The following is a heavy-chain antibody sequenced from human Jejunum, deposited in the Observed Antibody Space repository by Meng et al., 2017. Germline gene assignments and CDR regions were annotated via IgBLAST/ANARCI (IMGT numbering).Heavy chain of an antibody. J-gene: IGHJ2*01. CDR2: IKEDGSKM. CDR1: EFTFSNYW. V-gene: IGHV3-7*01. CDR3: ARDHGVSGTNNWYFDL. D-gene: IGHD1-7*01. Sequence: GESLKISCAASEFTFSNYWMSWVRLAPGKGLEWVADIKEDGSKMLYVASVKGRFTISRDNAKNSLYLHMNSLRAEDTAVYYCARDHGVSGTNNWYFDLWGRGTLVTVSS.